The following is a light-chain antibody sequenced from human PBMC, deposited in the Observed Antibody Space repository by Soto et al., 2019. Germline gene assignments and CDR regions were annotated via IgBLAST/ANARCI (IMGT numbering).Light chain of an antibody. CDR3: SSFTTSKTWV. J-gene: IGLJ3*02. CDR1: SSDVGAYDY. V-gene: IGLV2-14*01. Sequence: QSALTQPASVSGSPGESITISCTGTSSDVGAYDYVSWYQQHPGKAPKFMLYEVSNRPSGLSDRFSGSKSGNTASLTISGLQAEDEADYYCSSFTTSKTWVFGRGTKLTVL. CDR2: EVS.